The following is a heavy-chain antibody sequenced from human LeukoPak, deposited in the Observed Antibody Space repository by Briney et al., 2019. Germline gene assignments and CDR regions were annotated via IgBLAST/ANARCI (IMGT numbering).Heavy chain of an antibody. J-gene: IGHJ6*02. D-gene: IGHD3-3*01. CDR3: ARRWTITIFGVVIANGMDV. Sequence: ASVKVSCKASGYTFTSYDINWVRQATGQGLEWMGWMNPNSGNTGYAQKFQGRVTTTRNTSISTAYMELSSLRSEDTAVYYCARRWTITIFGVVIANGMDVWGQGTTVTVSS. CDR2: MNPNSGNT. CDR1: GYTFTSYD. V-gene: IGHV1-8*01.